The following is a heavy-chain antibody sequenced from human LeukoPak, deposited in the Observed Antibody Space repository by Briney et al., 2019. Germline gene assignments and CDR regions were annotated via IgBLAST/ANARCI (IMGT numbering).Heavy chain of an antibody. J-gene: IGHJ4*02. D-gene: IGHD6-13*01. V-gene: IGHV3-11*05. CDR1: GFTFSSYA. CDR3: ARAANTAAGTPTLAIDY. CDR2: IPSTSSYT. Sequence: GGSLRLSCAASGFTFSSYAMSWIRQAPGKGLEWVSYIPSTSSYTSYADSVKGRFTISRDNAKNSLYLQMSSLRAEDTAVYYCARAANTAAGTPTLAIDYWGQGTLVTVSS.